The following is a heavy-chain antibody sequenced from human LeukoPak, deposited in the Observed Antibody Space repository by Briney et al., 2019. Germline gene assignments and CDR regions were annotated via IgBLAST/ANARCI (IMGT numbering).Heavy chain of an antibody. CDR1: GGSINNGGYY. D-gene: IGHD5-24*01. CDR2: IYYSGSS. V-gene: IGHV4-31*03. Sequence: PSQTLSLTCTVSGGSINNGGYYWSWIRQHPGKGLEWIGYIYYSGSSYYNPSLRSRVTISVDTSKNHFSLKLSSVTAADTAVYYCARNRDGHNSFDYWGQGTLVTVSS. J-gene: IGHJ4*02. CDR3: ARNRDGHNSFDY.